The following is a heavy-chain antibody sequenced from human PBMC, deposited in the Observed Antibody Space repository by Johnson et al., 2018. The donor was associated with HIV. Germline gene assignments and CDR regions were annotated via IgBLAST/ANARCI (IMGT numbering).Heavy chain of an antibody. CDR1: GFTFSSYG. V-gene: IGHV3-30*03. J-gene: IGHJ3*02. Sequence: QMQLVESGGGVVQPGRSLRLSCAASGFTFSSYGMHWARQAPGKGLEWVATISYDGSDKYFADSVKGRFSISRDNSKNTLYLQMNSLRAEDTAVFYCARDRAEYSTWLDAFDIWGQGTMVTVSS. D-gene: IGHD6-6*01. CDR2: ISYDGSDK. CDR3: ARDRAEYSTWLDAFDI.